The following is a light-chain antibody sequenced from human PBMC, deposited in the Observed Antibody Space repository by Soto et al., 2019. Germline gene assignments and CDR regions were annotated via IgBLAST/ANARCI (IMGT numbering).Light chain of an antibody. CDR2: DAS. Sequence: DIQMTQSPSSLSASVGDRVTITCRSSQGISNYLAWYQQKPGKVPKLLIYDASTLQSGDPSRFSGSGSGTDFTLTTSGLQPEEVATYYCKKYNSAPRTFGQGTKVEIK. CDR3: KKYNSAPRT. J-gene: IGKJ1*01. CDR1: QGISNY. V-gene: IGKV1-27*01.